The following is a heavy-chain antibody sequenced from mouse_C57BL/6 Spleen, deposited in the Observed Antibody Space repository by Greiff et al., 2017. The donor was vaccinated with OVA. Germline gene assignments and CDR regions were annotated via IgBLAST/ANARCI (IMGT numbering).Heavy chain of an antibody. CDR3: ARHAGSYYFDY. CDR1: GFTFSSYG. J-gene: IGHJ2*01. V-gene: IGHV5-6*02. Sequence: EVKLEESGGDLVKPGGSLKLSCAASGFTFSSYGMSWVRQTPDKRLEWVATISSGGSYTYYPDSVKGRFTISRDNAKNTLYLQMSSLKSEDTAMYYCARHAGSYYFDYWGQGTTLTVSS. CDR2: ISSGGSYT.